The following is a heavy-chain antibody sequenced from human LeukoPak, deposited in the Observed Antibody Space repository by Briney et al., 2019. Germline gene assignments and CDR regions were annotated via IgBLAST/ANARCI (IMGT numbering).Heavy chain of an antibody. CDR3: ARGDGYGYIS. V-gene: IGHV3-74*01. D-gene: IGHD5-18*01. J-gene: IGHJ5*02. CDR1: GFTFSSYW. Sequence: GGSLRLSCAASGFTFSSYWMHWVRQAPGRGLEWVSGINSDGSFTTYADSVKGRFTISRDNSKNTLYLQMNSLRAEDTAVYYCARGDGYGYISWGQRTLVTVSS. CDR2: INSDGSFT.